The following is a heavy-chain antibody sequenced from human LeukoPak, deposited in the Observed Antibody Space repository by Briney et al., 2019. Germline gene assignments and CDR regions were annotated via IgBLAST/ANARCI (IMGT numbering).Heavy chain of an antibody. Sequence: SETLSLTCAVYGGSFSGYYWSWIRQPPGKGLEWIGEINHSGSTNYNPSLKSRVTISVDTSKNQFSLKLSSVTAADTAVYYCARGWDTAMVFDYWGQGTLDTVSS. J-gene: IGHJ4*02. CDR3: ARGWDTAMVFDY. D-gene: IGHD5-18*01. V-gene: IGHV4-34*01. CDR1: GGSFSGYY. CDR2: INHSGST.